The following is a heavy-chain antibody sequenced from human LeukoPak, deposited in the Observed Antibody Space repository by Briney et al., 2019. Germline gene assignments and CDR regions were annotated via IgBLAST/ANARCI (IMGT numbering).Heavy chain of an antibody. CDR1: GGTFTSYA. V-gene: IGHV1-69*13. CDR3: ALVVVPAADYYYGMDV. J-gene: IGHJ6*02. CDR2: IIPIFGTA. Sequence: SVKVSCKASGGTFTSYAISWVRQAPGHGLEWMGGIIPIFGTANYAQKFQGRVTITADESTSTAYMELSSLRSEDTAVYYCALVVVPAADYYYGMDVWGQGTTVTVSS. D-gene: IGHD2-2*01.